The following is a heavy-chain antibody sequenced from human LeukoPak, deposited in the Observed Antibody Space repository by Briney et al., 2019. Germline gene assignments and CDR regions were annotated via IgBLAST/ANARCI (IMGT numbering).Heavy chain of an antibody. V-gene: IGHV3-48*01. J-gene: IGHJ5*02. Sequence: GGSLRLSCAASGFTFSSYRMNWVRQAPGKGLEWVSYISSSSSTIYYADSVKGRFAISRDNAKNSLYLQMNSLRAEDTAVYYCASGSYGRRWFDPWGQGTLVTVSS. CDR2: ISSSSSTI. CDR1: GFTFSSYR. CDR3: ASGSYGRRWFDP. D-gene: IGHD3-10*01.